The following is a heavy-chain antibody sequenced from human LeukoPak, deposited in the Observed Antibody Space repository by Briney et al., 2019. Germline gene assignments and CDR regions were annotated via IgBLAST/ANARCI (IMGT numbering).Heavy chain of an antibody. J-gene: IGHJ4*02. CDR2: SYYSGST. V-gene: IGHV4-31*03. CDR1: SGSISSGVYY. Sequence: PSETLSLTCPVSSGSISSGVYYWSWIRQHPGKSLEWIGYSYYSGSTYYNPSLKSRVTISVDTSKNQFSLKLSSVTAADTAVYYCARGVRWLQLSYFDYWGQGTLVTVSS. D-gene: IGHD5-24*01. CDR3: ARGVRWLQLSYFDY.